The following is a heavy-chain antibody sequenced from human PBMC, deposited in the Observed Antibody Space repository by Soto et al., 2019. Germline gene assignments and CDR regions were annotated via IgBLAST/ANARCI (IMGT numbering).Heavy chain of an antibody. CDR3: ATSSGSYYYFDY. CDR2: ISGSGGST. Sequence: GGSLRLSCAASGFTFSSYAMSWVRQAPGKGLEWVSAISGSGGSTYYADSVKGRFTISRDNSKNTLYLQMNSLRAEDTAVYYCATSSGSYYYFDYWGQGTLVTVSS. D-gene: IGHD1-26*01. J-gene: IGHJ4*02. V-gene: IGHV3-23*01. CDR1: GFTFSSYA.